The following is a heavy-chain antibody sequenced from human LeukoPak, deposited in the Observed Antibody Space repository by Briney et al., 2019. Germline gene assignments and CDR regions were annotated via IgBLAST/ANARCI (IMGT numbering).Heavy chain of an antibody. J-gene: IGHJ4*02. Sequence: ASVKVSCKASGYTFTDNYINWVRQVPGQGLEWMGWINPNSGGTNYAQKFQGRVTMSRDTSINTAYMELSSLRSDDTAVYYCARSKMSDYWGQGTPVTVPS. V-gene: IGHV1-2*02. D-gene: IGHD5-24*01. CDR2: INPNSGGT. CDR1: GYTFTDNY. CDR3: ARSKMSDY.